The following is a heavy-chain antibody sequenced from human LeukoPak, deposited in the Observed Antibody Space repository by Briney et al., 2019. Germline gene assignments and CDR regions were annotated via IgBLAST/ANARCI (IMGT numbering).Heavy chain of an antibody. V-gene: IGHV3-30*18. Sequence: PGGSLRLSCAASGFTFSNYGMHWVRQAPGKGLEWVAVIPYDGSNKYYADSVKGRFTISRDNSKNTLYLQMNSLRAGDTAVYYCAKVNYYGSGSYRVYYYGLDVWGKGTTVTVSS. J-gene: IGHJ6*04. CDR1: GFTFSNYG. CDR2: IPYDGSNK. D-gene: IGHD3-10*01. CDR3: AKVNYYGSGSYRVYYYGLDV.